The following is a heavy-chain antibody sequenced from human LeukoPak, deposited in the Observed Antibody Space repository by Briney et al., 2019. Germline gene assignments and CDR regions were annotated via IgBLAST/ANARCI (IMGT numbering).Heavy chain of an antibody. V-gene: IGHV1-18*01. CDR2: ISPYNGNT. Sequence: ASVKVSCKASGYTFTSYGISRVRQAPGQGLEWMGWISPYNGNTDSAQRLQGRVTMTTDTSTSTAYMELRSLRSDDTAVYYCARSKGRGYSYGYGYWGQGTLVTVSS. CDR1: GYTFTSYG. D-gene: IGHD5-18*01. CDR3: ARSKGRGYSYGYGY. J-gene: IGHJ4*02.